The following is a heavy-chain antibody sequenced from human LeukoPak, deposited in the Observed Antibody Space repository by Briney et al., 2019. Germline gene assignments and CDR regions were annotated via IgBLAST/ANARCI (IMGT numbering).Heavy chain of an antibody. J-gene: IGHJ4*02. Sequence: GESLKISCKGSGYIFTSYWIGWVRQMPGKGLEWMGIIYPGDSDTRYSPSFQGQVTISADKSISTAYLQWSSLKASDSAMYYCARRAYNYDRSGYFCYFDYWGQGTLVTVSS. D-gene: IGHD3-22*01. CDR1: GYIFTSYW. CDR3: ARRAYNYDRSGYFCYFDY. CDR2: IYPGDSDT. V-gene: IGHV5-51*01.